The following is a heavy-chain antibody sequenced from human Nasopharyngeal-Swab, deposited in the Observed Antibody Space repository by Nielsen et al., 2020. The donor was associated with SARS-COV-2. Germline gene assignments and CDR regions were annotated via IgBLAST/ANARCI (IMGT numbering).Heavy chain of an antibody. CDR2: INPGGGSA. J-gene: IGHJ5*02. CDR3: AMWGDPREVVAATDCFDP. D-gene: IGHD2-15*01. Sequence: WVRQAPGQGLEWMGIINPGGGSARYSQNFQGRVTMTRDTSTSTVYMELSSLRSEDTAVYYCAMWGDPREVVAATDCFDPWGQGTLVTVSS. V-gene: IGHV1-46*03.